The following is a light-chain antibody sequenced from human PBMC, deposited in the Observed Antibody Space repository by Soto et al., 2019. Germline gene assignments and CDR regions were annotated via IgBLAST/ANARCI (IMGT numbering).Light chain of an antibody. CDR3: CSYAGSSTVV. CDR1: SSDVGSYNL. CDR2: EGS. V-gene: IGLV2-23*01. Sequence: QSALTQPASVSGSPGQSITISCTGTSSDVGSYNLVSWYQQHPGKAPKLMIYEGSKRPSGVYNRFSGYKSGNTAALTISGLEAEDEADYYCCSYAGSSTVVFGGGTKLTVL. J-gene: IGLJ2*01.